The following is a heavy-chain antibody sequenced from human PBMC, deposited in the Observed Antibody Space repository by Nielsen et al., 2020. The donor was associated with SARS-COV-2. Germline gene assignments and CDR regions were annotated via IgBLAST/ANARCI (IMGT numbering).Heavy chain of an antibody. V-gene: IGHV1-46*01. Sequence: ASVKVSCKASGYTFTSYYMHWVRQAPGQGLEWMGIINPSGGSTSYAQKFQGRVTMTRDTSTSTVYMELSSLRSEDTAVYYCARDVVAVPAAPYLGDWFDPWGQGTLVTVSS. J-gene: IGHJ5*02. CDR2: INPSGGST. CDR3: ARDVVAVPAAPYLGDWFDP. D-gene: IGHD2-2*01. CDR1: GYTFTSYY.